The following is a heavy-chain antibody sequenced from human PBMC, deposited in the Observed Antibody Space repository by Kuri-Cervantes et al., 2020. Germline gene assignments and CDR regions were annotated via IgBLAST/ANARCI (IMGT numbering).Heavy chain of an antibody. CDR1: GFSFSIHA. J-gene: IGHJ6*03. CDR3: ARGLRYYYYYMDV. Sequence: GESLKISCAASGFSFSIHAVHWVRQAPGKGLEWVAIISFDGSNQYYADSVKGRFTISRDNSKNTLYLQMSGLRADDTALYYCARGLRYYYYYMDVWGKGTTVTVSS. CDR2: ISFDGSNQ. V-gene: IGHV3-30-3*01.